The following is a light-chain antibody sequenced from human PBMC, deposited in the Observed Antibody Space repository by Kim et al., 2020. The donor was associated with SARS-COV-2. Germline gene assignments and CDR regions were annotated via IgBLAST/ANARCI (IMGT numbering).Light chain of an antibody. CDR2: DAS. J-gene: IGKJ2*01. V-gene: IGKV3-11*01. CDR1: QSVSTY. Sequence: LSPGDSATLSCRASQSVSTYLACYQQKPGQAPRLLIFDASNRATGIPARFSGSGSGTDFTLTISSLEPEDFAVYYCQQRGDWPPYTFGQGTKLEI. CDR3: QQRGDWPPYT.